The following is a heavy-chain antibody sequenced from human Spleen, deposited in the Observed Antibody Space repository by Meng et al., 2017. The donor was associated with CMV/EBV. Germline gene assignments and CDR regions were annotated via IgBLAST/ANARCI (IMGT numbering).Heavy chain of an antibody. CDR1: GGLSRTSV. V-gene: IGHV1-69*10. J-gene: IGHJ4*02. Sequence: SVKVSCKVSGGLSRTSVISWVRQAPGQGLEWMGGVIPMVGRTNYGQKFQGRVTMTTDTSTSTAYMEVGNLRSDDTAVYYCARWAPLDCIIASCYFPDYWGQGTLVTVSS. CDR3: ARWAPLDCIIASCYFPDY. D-gene: IGHD2-2*01. CDR2: VIPMVGRT.